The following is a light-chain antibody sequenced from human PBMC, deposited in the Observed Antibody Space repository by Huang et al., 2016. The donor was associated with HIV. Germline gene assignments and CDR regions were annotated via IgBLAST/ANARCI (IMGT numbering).Light chain of an antibody. CDR3: QHRSNWLLT. CDR2: DAS. J-gene: IGKJ2*01. V-gene: IGKV3-11*01. CDR1: QSVASY. Sequence: EIVLTQSPATLSLSPGERATLSCRASQSVASYLAWYQQKPGQAPRLLIYDASNRATGIPAMFSGSGSGTDFTLTISSLEPEDFAVYYCQHRSNWLLTFGQGTKLEIK.